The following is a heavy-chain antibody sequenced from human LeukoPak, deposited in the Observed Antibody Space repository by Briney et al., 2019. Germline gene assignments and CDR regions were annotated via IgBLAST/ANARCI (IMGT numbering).Heavy chain of an antibody. J-gene: IGHJ3*02. V-gene: IGHV1-69*04. CDR1: GGIFSSYA. Sequence: SVKVSCKASGGIFSSYAISWVRQAPGQGLEWMGRIIPILGIANYAQKFQGRVTITADKSTSTAYMELSSLRSEDTAVYYCARDPPPDAFDIWGQGTMVTVSS. CDR3: ARDPPPDAFDI. CDR2: IIPILGIA.